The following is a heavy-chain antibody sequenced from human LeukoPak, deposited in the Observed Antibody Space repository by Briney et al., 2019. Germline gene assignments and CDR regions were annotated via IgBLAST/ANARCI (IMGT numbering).Heavy chain of an antibody. J-gene: IGHJ6*03. Sequence: GASVKVSCKAPGYTFTSYGISWVRQATGQGLEWMGWMNPNSGNTGYAQKFQGRVTITRNTSISTAYMELSSLRSEDTAVYYCARGRRYSSSWYPSFYYYMDVWGKGTTVTVSS. V-gene: IGHV1-8*03. D-gene: IGHD6-13*01. CDR2: MNPNSGNT. CDR3: ARGRRYSSSWYPSFYYYMDV. CDR1: GYTFTSYG.